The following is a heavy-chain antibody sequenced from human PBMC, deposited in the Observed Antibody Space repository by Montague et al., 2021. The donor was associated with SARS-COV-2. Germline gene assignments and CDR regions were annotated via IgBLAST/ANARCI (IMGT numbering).Heavy chain of an antibody. CDR2: ISSGGNK. D-gene: IGHD2/OR15-2a*01. J-gene: IGHJ4*02. Sequence: SLRLSCAASGFTFSTYAINWVRQAPGKGLEWVSGISSGGNKHHADSVKGRFTISRGDSRNTLYLQMHSLRAEDTAMYYCAKNFPGQFYFDDWGQGTLVAVSS. V-gene: IGHV3-23*01. CDR3: AKNFPGQFYFDD. CDR1: GFTFSTYA.